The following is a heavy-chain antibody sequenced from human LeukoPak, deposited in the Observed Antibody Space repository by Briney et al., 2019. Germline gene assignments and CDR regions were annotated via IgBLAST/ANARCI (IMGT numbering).Heavy chain of an antibody. J-gene: IGHJ3*02. CDR2: IYYSGST. CDR1: GGSISSYY. V-gene: IGHV4-59*01. D-gene: IGHD6-6*01. Sequence: SETLSLTCTVSGGSISSYYWSWIRQPPGKGLEWIGYIYYSGSTNYNPSLKSRVTISVDTSKNQFSLKLSSVTAADTAVYYCARDRWYSSSSRSAFDIWGQGTMVTVSS. CDR3: ARDRWYSSSSRSAFDI.